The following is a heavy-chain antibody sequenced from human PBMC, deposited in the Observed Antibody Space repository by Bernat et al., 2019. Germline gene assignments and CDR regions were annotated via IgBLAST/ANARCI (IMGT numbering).Heavy chain of an antibody. J-gene: IGHJ4*02. V-gene: IGHV3-30*18. CDR2: ISYDGSNK. D-gene: IGHD6-13*01. Sequence: QVQLVESGGGVAQPGRSLRLSCAASGFTFSSYGMHWVRQAPGKGLEWVAVISYDGSNKYYADSVKGRFTISRDNSKNTLYLQMNSLRAEDTAVYYCAKDWGIAAAVPDYWGQGTLVTVSS. CDR1: GFTFSSYG. CDR3: AKDWGIAAAVPDY.